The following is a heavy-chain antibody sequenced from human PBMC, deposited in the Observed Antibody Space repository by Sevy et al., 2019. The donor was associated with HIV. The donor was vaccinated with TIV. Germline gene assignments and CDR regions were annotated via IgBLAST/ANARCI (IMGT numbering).Heavy chain of an antibody. D-gene: IGHD6-19*01. CDR1: GYTFTSYD. CDR3: ARAGSGWYDHYFDD. CDR2: MSHKSGNT. V-gene: IGHV1-8*01. Sequence: ASVKVSCKTSGYTFTSYDINWVRQATGQGLEWMGWMSHKSGNTGYAQKFQGRLTMTRNTSISTAYMELSSLRSDDTAVYYCARAGSGWYDHYFDDWGQGTLVTVSS. J-gene: IGHJ4*02.